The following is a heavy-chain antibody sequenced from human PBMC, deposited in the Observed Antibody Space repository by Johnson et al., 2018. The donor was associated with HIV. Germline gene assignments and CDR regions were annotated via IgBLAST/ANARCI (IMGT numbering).Heavy chain of an antibody. V-gene: IGHV3-66*01. CDR3: ARDLVSLEDAFDI. D-gene: IGHD3-16*02. Sequence: VQLVESGGGLVQPGGSLRLSCAVSGFTVNGNYMSWVRQAPGKGLEWVSVIYSGDTTYYADSVKGRFTISRDNSKNTLYLQMNSLRAEDTAVYYCARDLVSLEDAFDIWGQGTMVTVSS. CDR2: IYSGDTT. J-gene: IGHJ3*02. CDR1: GFTVNGNY.